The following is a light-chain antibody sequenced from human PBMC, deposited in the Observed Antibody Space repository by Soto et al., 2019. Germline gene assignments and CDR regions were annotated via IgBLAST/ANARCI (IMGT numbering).Light chain of an antibody. J-gene: IGLJ3*02. CDR3: SSYTSSNNFL. CDR1: SSDVGGYNY. V-gene: IGLV2-14*01. CDR2: EVS. Sequence: QSALTQPASVSGSPGQSITISCTGTSSDVGGYNYVSWYQHYPGKAPKLMICEVSNRPSGVSHRFSASKSGNTASLTISGLQAEDEADYYCSSYTSSNNFLFGGGTKLTVL.